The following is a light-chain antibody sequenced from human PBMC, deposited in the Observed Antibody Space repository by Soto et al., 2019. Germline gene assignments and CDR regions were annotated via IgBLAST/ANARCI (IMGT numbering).Light chain of an antibody. CDR3: CSYAGIYTYV. CDR2: DVS. CDR1: SSDVGGYNY. V-gene: IGLV2-11*01. J-gene: IGLJ1*01. Sequence: QSALTQPRSVSGSPGQSVTISCTGTSSDVGGYNYDSWYQQHPGKAPKLMIYDVSKRPSGVPDRFSGSKSGNTASLTISGLQAEDEADYYCCSYAGIYTYVFGTGTKLTVL.